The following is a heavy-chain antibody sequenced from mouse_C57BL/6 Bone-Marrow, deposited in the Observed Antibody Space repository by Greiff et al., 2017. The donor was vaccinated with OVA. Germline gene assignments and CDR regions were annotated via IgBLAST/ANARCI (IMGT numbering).Heavy chain of an antibody. Sequence: EVQLQQSGPGLVKPSQSLSLTCSVTGYSITSGYYWNWIRQFPGNKLEWMGYISYDGSNNYNPSLKNRISITRDTSKNQLFLKLNAVTTEDTAAYYGAGEDWDHFDYWGQGTTLTVSS. V-gene: IGHV3-6*01. CDR2: ISYDGSN. J-gene: IGHJ2*01. CDR3: AGEDWDHFDY. D-gene: IGHD4-1*01. CDR1: GYSITSGYY.